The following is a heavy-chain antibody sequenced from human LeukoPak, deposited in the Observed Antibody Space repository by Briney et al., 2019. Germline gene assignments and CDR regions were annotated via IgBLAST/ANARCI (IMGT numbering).Heavy chain of an antibody. Sequence: PGGSLRLSCAASGFTFSSYAMSWVRQAPGKGLEWVSAISGSGGSTYYADSVKGRFTISRDNSKNTLYLQMNSLRAEDTAVYYCAKDRLRDYYDSSGYYYDDAFDIWGQGTMVTVSP. J-gene: IGHJ3*02. D-gene: IGHD3-22*01. CDR3: AKDRLRDYYDSSGYYYDDAFDI. CDR2: ISGSGGST. CDR1: GFTFSSYA. V-gene: IGHV3-23*01.